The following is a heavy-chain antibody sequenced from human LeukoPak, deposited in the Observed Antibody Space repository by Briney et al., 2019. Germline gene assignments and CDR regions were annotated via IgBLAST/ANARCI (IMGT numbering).Heavy chain of an antibody. D-gene: IGHD4-17*01. Sequence: PGGSLRLSCAASGFTFSSYWMHWVRHAPGKGLVWVSRINSDGSSTSYADSVKGRFTISRDNAKNTLYLQMNSLRAEDTAVYYCARDAVTTSLDWFDPWGQGTLVTVSS. CDR2: INSDGSST. CDR3: ARDAVTTSLDWFDP. V-gene: IGHV3-74*01. CDR1: GFTFSSYW. J-gene: IGHJ5*02.